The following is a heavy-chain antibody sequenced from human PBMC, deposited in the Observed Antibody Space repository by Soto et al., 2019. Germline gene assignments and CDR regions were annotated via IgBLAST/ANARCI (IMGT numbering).Heavy chain of an antibody. J-gene: IGHJ4*02. V-gene: IGHV3-23*01. CDR1: GFTSSTYA. D-gene: IGHD2-2*01. Sequence: EVQLLESGGGLVQPGGSLRLSCAASGFTSSTYAMSWVRQAPGRGLEWVSSFSGYAGSTYYADSVKGRFTISRDNSKNTLYLQMNSLRAEDTALYFCAKAAFTSTSCPSDYWGQGTLVTVSS. CDR2: FSGYAGST. CDR3: AKAAFTSTSCPSDY.